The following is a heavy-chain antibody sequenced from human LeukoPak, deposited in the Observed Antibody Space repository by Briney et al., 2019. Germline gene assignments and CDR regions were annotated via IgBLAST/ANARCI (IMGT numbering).Heavy chain of an antibody. CDR2: IDPSDSYT. D-gene: IGHD2-15*01. J-gene: IGHJ5*02. Sequence: GESLKISCKGSGYSFTTYWIGWVRQMPGKGLEWMGTIDPSDSYTNCSPSFQGHVTISADKSISTAYLQWSSLRASDTAMFYCARHVGVVVATGFDPWGQGTLVTVSS. V-gene: IGHV5-10-1*01. CDR3: ARHVGVVVATGFDP. CDR1: GYSFTTYW.